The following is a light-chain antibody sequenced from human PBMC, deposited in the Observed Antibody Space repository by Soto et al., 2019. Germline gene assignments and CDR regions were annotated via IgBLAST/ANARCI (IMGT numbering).Light chain of an antibody. J-gene: IGKJ1*01. CDR1: QSIRNY. V-gene: IGKV1-39*01. CDR2: AAS. CDR3: QQTDSTPLT. Sequence: DIQMTQTPSSLSASVGDMVTISCRASQSIRNYVSWYQQKPGTAPKLLIRAASTLQSGVPSRFSGSGSGTDFTLTISSLQIEDFATYFCQQTDSTPLTFGQGTNVEI.